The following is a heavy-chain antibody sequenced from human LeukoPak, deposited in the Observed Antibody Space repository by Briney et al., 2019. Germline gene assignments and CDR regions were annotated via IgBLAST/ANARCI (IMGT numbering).Heavy chain of an antibody. Sequence: PLETLSFTCTVSGGSISRYYWSWIRQPPGKGLEWIRYIYYSGSTNYNPSLKSRVPISVDTCKNQFSLELSSVIAADTAVYYCARQKQWLVLGYWGQGTLVTVSS. V-gene: IGHV4-59*08. J-gene: IGHJ4*02. CDR2: IYYSGST. CDR3: ARQKQWLVLGY. D-gene: IGHD6-19*01. CDR1: GGSISRYY.